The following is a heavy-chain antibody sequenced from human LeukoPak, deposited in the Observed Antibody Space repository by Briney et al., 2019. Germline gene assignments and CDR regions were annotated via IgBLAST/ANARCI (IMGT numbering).Heavy chain of an antibody. CDR3: AYMRGLYYGIDY. CDR1: GFTFSSYT. CDR2: ISGSDGST. J-gene: IGHJ4*02. D-gene: IGHD3-10*01. V-gene: IGHV3-23*01. Sequence: GGSLRLSCAASGFTFSSYTMTWVRQAPGKGLEWVSSISGSDGSTYYADSVKGRFTISRDNSKNTLYLQMNSLRAEDTAVYYCAYMRGLYYGIDYWGQGTLVTVSS.